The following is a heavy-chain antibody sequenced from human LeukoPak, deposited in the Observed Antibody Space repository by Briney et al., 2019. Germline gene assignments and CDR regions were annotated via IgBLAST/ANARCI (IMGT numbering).Heavy chain of an antibody. Sequence: GGSLRLSCAASGFTFSGSAMHWVRQASGKGLEWVGRIRSKANSYATAYAASVKGRFTISRDNSKNTLYLQMSSLRAEDTAVYYCVKDAGGDYYFDYWGQGTLVTVSS. CDR2: IRSKANSYAT. CDR3: VKDAGGDYYFDY. V-gene: IGHV3-73*01. D-gene: IGHD2-21*02. CDR1: GFTFSGSA. J-gene: IGHJ4*02.